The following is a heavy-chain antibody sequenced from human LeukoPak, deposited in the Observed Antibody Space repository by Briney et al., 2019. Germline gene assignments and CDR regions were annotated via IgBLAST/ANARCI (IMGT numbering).Heavy chain of an antibody. CDR3: ASGFYCSGGSCYTDYYYYYGMDV. CDR1: GYTFTSYG. CDR2: IIPILGIA. D-gene: IGHD2-15*01. J-gene: IGHJ6*02. Sequence: SVKVSCKASGYTFTSYGISWVRQAPGQGLEWMGRIIPILGIANYAQKFQGRVTITAGKSTSTAYMELSSLRSEDTAVYYCASGFYCSGGSCYTDYYYYYGMDVWGQGTTVTVSS. V-gene: IGHV1-69*04.